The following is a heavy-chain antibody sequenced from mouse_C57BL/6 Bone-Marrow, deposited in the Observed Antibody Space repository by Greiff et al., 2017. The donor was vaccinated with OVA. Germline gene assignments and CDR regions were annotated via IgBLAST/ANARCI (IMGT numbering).Heavy chain of an antibody. CDR2: INPYNGDT. Sequence: EVQLQQSGPELVKPGDSVKISCKASGYSFTGYFMNWVMQSHGKSLEWIGRINPYNGDTFYNQKFKGKATLTVDKSSSTAHMELRSLTSAVSAVYYCARWDYDWFAYWGQGTLVTVSA. J-gene: IGHJ3*01. CDR3: ARWDYDWFAY. D-gene: IGHD2-4*01. V-gene: IGHV1-20*01. CDR1: GYSFTGYF.